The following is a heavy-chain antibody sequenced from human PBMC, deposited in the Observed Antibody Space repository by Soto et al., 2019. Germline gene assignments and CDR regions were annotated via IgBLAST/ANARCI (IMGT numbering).Heavy chain of an antibody. CDR2: IKQDGSEK. CDR3: ARDNRFLEWPTDDY. Sequence: GGSLRLSCAASGFTFSSYWMSWVRQAPGKGLEWVANIKQDGSEKYYVDSVKGRFTISRDNAKNSLYLQMNSLRAEDTAVYYCARDNRFLEWPTDDYWGQGTLVTVSS. D-gene: IGHD3-3*01. J-gene: IGHJ4*02. V-gene: IGHV3-7*01. CDR1: GFTFSSYW.